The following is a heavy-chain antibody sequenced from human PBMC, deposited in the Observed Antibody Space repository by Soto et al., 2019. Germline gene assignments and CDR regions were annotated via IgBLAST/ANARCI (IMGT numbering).Heavy chain of an antibody. CDR3: ARGYYYDIDGYPSWYFDY. CDR2: IYYTGST. J-gene: IGHJ4*02. V-gene: IGHV4-59*01. CDR1: GDSISTYY. D-gene: IGHD3-22*01. Sequence: KASETLSLTCTVSGDSISTYYWSWIRQRPGKGLEWIGYIYYTGSTNYNPSLKSRVTISIDTSKNQFSLSLKSVTAADTAVYFCARGYYYDIDGYPSWYFDYWGQGTRVTV.